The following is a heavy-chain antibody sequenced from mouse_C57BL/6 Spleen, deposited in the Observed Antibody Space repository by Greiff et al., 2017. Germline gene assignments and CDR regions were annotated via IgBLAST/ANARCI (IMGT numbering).Heavy chain of an antibody. D-gene: IGHD3-2*02. Sequence: VQLQQSGAELAKPGASVKLSCKASGYTFTSYWMHWVKQRPGQGLEWIGYINPSSGYTKYNQKFKGKATLTADKSSSTAYMQLSSLTYEDSAVYYLARNRDSSGYAYYAMADWGQGTSVTVSS. CDR2: INPSSGYT. CDR3: ARNRDSSGYAYYAMAD. J-gene: IGHJ4*01. V-gene: IGHV1-7*01. CDR1: GYTFTSYW.